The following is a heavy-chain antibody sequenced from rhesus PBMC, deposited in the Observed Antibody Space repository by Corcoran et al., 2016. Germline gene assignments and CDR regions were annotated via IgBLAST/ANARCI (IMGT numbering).Heavy chain of an antibody. Sequence: EVQLVESGGGLVQPVGSLRLSCAASGFTFSNYGMHWVRQAPGNGLEGVAVIWYDGRNKHYAESVKDRLTISIDNSKNMLYLQMNNLKLEDTAVDYWARAAYSSGWSCGYFDLWGPGTPITISS. CDR2: IWYDGRNK. J-gene: IGHJ2*01. CDR1: GFTFSNYG. V-gene: IGHV3-54*02. D-gene: IGHD6S26*01. CDR3: ARAAYSSGWSCGYFDL.